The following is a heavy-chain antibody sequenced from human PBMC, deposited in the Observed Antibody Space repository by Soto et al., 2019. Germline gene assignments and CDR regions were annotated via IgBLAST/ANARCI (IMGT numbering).Heavy chain of an antibody. J-gene: IGHJ4*02. CDR3: ARDGGYCSSTSCPGDY. CDR2: IYHSGST. V-gene: IGHV4-4*02. Sequence: SETLSLTCAVSGGSISSSNWWSWVRQPPGKGLEWIGEIYHSGSTNYNPSLKSRVTISVDKSKNQFSLKLSSVTAADTAVYYCARDGGYCSSTSCPGDYWGQGTLVTVSS. CDR1: GGSISSSNW. D-gene: IGHD2-2*01.